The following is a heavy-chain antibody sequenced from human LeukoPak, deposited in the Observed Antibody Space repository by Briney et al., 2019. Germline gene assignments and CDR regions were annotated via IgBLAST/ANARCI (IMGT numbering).Heavy chain of an antibody. D-gene: IGHD3-16*02. J-gene: IGHJ4*02. CDR2: INTNTGNP. CDR3: ARDVADYVWGSYRHFDY. V-gene: IGHV7-4-1*02. CDR1: GYTFTSYA. Sequence: ASVNVSCKASGYTFTSYAMNWVRQAPGQGLEWMGGINTNTGNPTYAQGFTGRFVFSLDTSVSTAYLQISSLKAEDTAVYYCARDVADYVWGSYRHFDYWGQGTLVTVSS.